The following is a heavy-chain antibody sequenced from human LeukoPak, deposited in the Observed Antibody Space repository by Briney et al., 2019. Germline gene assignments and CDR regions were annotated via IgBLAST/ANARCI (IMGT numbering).Heavy chain of an antibody. Sequence: QPGGSLRLSCAASGFTFSSYAMSWVRQAPGKGLEWVSVISGSGGSTDYADSVKGRFTISRDNSKNTLYLQMNSLRAEDTAVYYCATDSSSWYFDYWGQGTLVTASS. J-gene: IGHJ4*02. CDR2: ISGSGGST. CDR3: ATDSSSWYFDY. D-gene: IGHD6-13*01. CDR1: GFTFSSYA. V-gene: IGHV3-23*01.